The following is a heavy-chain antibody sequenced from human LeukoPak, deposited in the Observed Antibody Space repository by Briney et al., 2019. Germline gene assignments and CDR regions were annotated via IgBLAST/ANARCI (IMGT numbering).Heavy chain of an antibody. CDR3: ARGRVYYDILTGTIAHNWFDP. V-gene: IGHV4-34*01. J-gene: IGHJ5*02. D-gene: IGHD3-9*01. CDR1: GGSISRGGYY. CDR2: INHSGST. Sequence: SQTLSLTCTVSGGSISRGGYYWTWIRQPPGKGLEWIGEINHSGSTNYNPSLKSRVTISVDTSKNQFSLKLSSVTAADTAVYYCARGRVYYDILTGTIAHNWFDPWGQGTLVTVSS.